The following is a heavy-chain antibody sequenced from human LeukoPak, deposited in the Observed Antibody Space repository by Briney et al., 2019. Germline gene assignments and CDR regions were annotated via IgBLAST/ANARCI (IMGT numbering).Heavy chain of an antibody. CDR2: ICYDGSNK. CDR3: ARMGIVVVAATRAYYGMDV. CDR1: GFTFSSYS. J-gene: IGHJ6*02. Sequence: PGRSLRLSCAASGFTFSSYSMHWVRQAPGKGLEWVAVICYDGSNKYYADSVKGRFTISRDNSKNTLYLQMNSLRAEDTAVYYCARMGIVVVAATRAYYGMDVWGQGTTVTVSS. V-gene: IGHV3-33*01. D-gene: IGHD2-15*01.